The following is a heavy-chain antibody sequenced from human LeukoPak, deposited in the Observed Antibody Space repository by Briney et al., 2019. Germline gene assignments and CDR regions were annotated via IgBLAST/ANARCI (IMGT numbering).Heavy chain of an antibody. CDR2: ISGSGGST. J-gene: IGHJ4*02. D-gene: IGHD3-22*01. CDR1: GFTFSSYA. Sequence: GGSLRLSCAASGFTFSSYAMSGVRQAPGKGLEWVSAISGSGGSTYYADSVKGRFTISRDNSKNTLYLQMNSLRAEDTAVYYCSNYYDRSGQGYWGQGTLVTVSS. CDR3: SNYYDRSGQGY. V-gene: IGHV3-23*01.